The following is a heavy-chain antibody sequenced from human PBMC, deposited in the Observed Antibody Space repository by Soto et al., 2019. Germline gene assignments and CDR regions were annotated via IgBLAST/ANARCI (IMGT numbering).Heavy chain of an antibody. V-gene: IGHV3-23*01. J-gene: IGHJ6*02. Sequence: GGALRLSFAAPGFTFSSYAISWVRQAPGEGVGWVSAIGGSGGSTYYAASVTGRFTISRDNSKNTLYLQMNSLRAEDTAVYYCAKGLGRGGSYYYGMDVWGQGTTVTVSS. CDR3: AKGLGRGGSYYYGMDV. CDR1: GFTFSSYA. CDR2: IGGSGGST. D-gene: IGHD1-26*01.